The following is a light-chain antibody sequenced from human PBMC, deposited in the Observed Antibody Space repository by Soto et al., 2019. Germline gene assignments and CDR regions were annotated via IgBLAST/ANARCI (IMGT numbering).Light chain of an antibody. CDR2: GAA. CDR3: QQRSDWIT. CDR1: QSVVSD. V-gene: IGKV3-15*01. J-gene: IGKJ5*01. Sequence: VMTPSPASLSVSPGERATLYCRASQSVVSDVAWYQYKPGQAPGLLIYGAATRATGIPDRFSGRGYETEFPLTISSLESEDVAVYYCQQRSDWITCGQGTRLE.